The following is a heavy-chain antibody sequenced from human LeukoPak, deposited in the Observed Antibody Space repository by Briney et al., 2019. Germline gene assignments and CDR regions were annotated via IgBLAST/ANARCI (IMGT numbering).Heavy chain of an antibody. CDR3: AKDFRIGYSAHFDY. CDR2: ISGSGGST. Sequence: PGGSLRLSRAASGFTFSSYAMSWVRQAPGKGLEWVSAISGSGGSTYYADSVKGRFSISRDNPKNTLYLQMDSLRGEDTAVYYCAKDFRIGYSAHFDYWGQGALVTVSS. D-gene: IGHD2-21*01. CDR1: GFTFSSYA. V-gene: IGHV3-23*01. J-gene: IGHJ4*02.